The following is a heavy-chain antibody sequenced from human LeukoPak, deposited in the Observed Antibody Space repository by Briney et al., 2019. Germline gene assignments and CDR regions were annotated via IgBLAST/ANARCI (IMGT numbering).Heavy chain of an antibody. V-gene: IGHV3-21*01. CDR1: GFTFSSYS. CDR3: ARGEALHYYYYYYMDV. J-gene: IGHJ6*03. D-gene: IGHD1-26*01. Sequence: GESLRLSCAASGFTFSSYSMNWVRQAPGKGLEWVSSISSSSSYIYYADSVKGRFTISRDNAKNSLYLQMNSLRAEDTAVYYCARGEALHYYYYYYMDVWGKGTTVTVSS. CDR2: ISSSSSYI.